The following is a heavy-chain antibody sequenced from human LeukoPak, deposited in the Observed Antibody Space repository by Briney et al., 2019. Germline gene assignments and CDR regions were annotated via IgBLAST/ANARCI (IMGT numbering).Heavy chain of an antibody. CDR1: GGSISSGDYY. J-gene: IGHJ4*02. CDR2: IYYSGST. D-gene: IGHD5-18*01. Sequence: SETLSLTCTVSGGSISSGDYYWSWIRQPPGKGLEWIGYIYYSGSTYYNPSLKSRVTISVDTSKNQLSLKLSSVTAADTAVYYCARGHLGYSYADNDNYFDYWGQGTLVTVSS. V-gene: IGHV4-30-4*01. CDR3: ARGHLGYSYADNDNYFDY.